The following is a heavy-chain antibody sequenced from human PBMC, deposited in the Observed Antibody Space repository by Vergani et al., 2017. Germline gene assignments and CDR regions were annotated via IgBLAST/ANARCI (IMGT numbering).Heavy chain of an antibody. Sequence: QVQLQESGPGLVKPSETLSLTCTVSGGSISSYYWSWIRQPAGKGLEWSGRIYTSGSTNYNPSLKSRVTMSVDTSKNQFSLKLSSVTAADTAVYYCARSYRVAARAWFDPWGQGTLVTVSS. CDR1: GGSISSYY. CDR3: ARSYRVAARAWFDP. V-gene: IGHV4-4*07. D-gene: IGHD6-6*01. J-gene: IGHJ5*02. CDR2: IYTSGST.